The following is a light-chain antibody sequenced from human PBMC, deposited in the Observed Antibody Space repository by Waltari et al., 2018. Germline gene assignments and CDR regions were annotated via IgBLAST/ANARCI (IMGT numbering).Light chain of an antibody. CDR2: GKN. CDR1: SSNIGAGYD. V-gene: IGLV1-40*01. CDR3: QSYDRNVVI. Sequence: QSVLTQPPSVSGAPGQRITISCTGSSSNIGAGYDVHWYQHVPGAAPKLLIYGKNNRPSGVPDRFSASKSGTSASLAITGLQAEDEADYYCQSYDRNVVIFGGGTKLTVL. J-gene: IGLJ2*01.